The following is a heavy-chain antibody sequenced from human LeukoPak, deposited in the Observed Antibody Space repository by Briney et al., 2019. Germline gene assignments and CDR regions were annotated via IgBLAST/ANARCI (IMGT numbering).Heavy chain of an antibody. J-gene: IGHJ1*01. CDR1: GFTFSTFA. Sequence: QPGGSLRLSCAASGFTFSTFAMIWVRQPPGKGLEWVSSIFPSGGEIHYADSVRGRFTISRDNSKSTLSLQMNSLRAEDTAIYYCAKNHYYGVLGLFQNWGQGTLVTVSS. D-gene: IGHD3-10*01. CDR2: IFPSGGEI. V-gene: IGHV3-23*01. CDR3: AKNHYYGVLGLFQN.